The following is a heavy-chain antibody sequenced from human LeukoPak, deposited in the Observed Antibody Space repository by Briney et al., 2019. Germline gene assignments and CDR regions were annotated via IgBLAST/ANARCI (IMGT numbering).Heavy chain of an antibody. V-gene: IGHV4-39*01. CDR1: GGSLISTSYY. D-gene: IGHD2-2*01. Sequence: SETLSLTCAVSGGSLISTSYYWGWIRQPPGKGLEWIGNVYYGGTNYYNPSLKSRVTISVDTSKNEFSVRLTSATAADTAVYYCARHGMLHTSRLSLDYWGQGLLVTVSS. CDR3: ARHGMLHTSRLSLDY. CDR2: VYYGGTN. J-gene: IGHJ4*02.